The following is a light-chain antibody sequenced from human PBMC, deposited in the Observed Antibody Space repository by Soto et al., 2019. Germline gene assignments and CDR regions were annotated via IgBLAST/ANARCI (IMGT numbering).Light chain of an antibody. CDR3: ISYAGTAYV. CDR2: EVS. J-gene: IGLJ1*01. V-gene: IGLV2-8*01. CDR1: SSDVGGYNY. Sequence: SALTQPPSASGSPGQSVTISCTGTSSDVGGYNYVSWYQQYPGKVPKLMIYEVSERPSGVPDRFSGSKSGNTASLTVSGLQAEDEADYYCISYAGTAYVFGTGTKLTVL.